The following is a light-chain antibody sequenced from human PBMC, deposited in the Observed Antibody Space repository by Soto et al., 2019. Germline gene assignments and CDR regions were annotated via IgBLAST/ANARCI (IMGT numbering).Light chain of an antibody. CDR3: QQRTNWRGLT. CDR1: QSVSSY. V-gene: IGKV3-11*01. CDR2: DAS. J-gene: IGKJ4*01. Sequence: EIVLTQSPATLSLSPGERATLSCRASQSVSSYLAWYQQKPGQAPRLLIYDASSSATGIPARFSGSGSGTDFTLTISSLEPEDFALYYCQQRTNWRGLTFGGGTKVEIK.